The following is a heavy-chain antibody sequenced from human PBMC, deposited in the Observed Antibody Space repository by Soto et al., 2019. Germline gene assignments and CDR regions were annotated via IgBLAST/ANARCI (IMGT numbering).Heavy chain of an antibody. D-gene: IGHD1-7*01. Sequence: EVRLLESGGGLVKPGGSLRLSCATSGLTFSNYAMSWVRQAPGGGLERVSSMSGSSSTTYYADSVRGRFTNSRDRSKNTLYLQRSNLRADDTALYYCAKDQERELPRVIDFWGQGTLVTVSS. CDR2: MSGSSSTT. CDR3: AKDQERELPRVIDF. CDR1: GLTFSNYA. J-gene: IGHJ4*02. V-gene: IGHV3-23*01.